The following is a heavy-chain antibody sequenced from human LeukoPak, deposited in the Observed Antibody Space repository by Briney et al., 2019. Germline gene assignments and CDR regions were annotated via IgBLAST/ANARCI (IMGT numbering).Heavy chain of an antibody. CDR2: INPNSGGT. Sequence: ASVKVSCKASGYTXTGSYMHWVRQAPGQGLEWVGWINPNSGGTNYAQKFQGRVTMTRDTSINTAYMELSRLRSDDTAVYYCTRGTAAAGPFDYWGQGTLVTVSS. J-gene: IGHJ4*02. CDR3: TRGTAAAGPFDY. V-gene: IGHV1-2*02. CDR1: GYTXTGSY. D-gene: IGHD6-13*01.